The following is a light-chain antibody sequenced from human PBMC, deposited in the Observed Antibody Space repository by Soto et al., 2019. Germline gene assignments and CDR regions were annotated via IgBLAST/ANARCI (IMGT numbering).Light chain of an antibody. Sequence: QSVLTQPHSVSDAPRQSVTISCSGSTSNVGNKAVNWYQQVPGKAPRLLIFHDDLLPSWVSDRFSGSKFVPLASLTISGLQSEDVAEYYCAAWDDSLNADLFGGRTQLTVL. CDR1: TSNVGNKA. J-gene: IGLJ7*01. CDR3: AAWDDSLNADL. CDR2: HDD. V-gene: IGLV1-36*01.